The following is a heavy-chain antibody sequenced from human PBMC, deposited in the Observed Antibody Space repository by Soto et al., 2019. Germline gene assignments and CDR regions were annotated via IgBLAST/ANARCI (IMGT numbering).Heavy chain of an antibody. J-gene: IGHJ4*02. V-gene: IGHV1-3*01. D-gene: IGHD2-15*01. CDR2: INAGNGNT. CDR3: ARDPGVVVAPAHFDY. CDR1: GYTFTSYA. Sequence: ASVKVSCKASGYTFTSYAMHWVRQAPGQRLEWMGWINAGNGNTKYAQKFQGRVTMTTDTSTSTAYMELRSLRSEDTAVYYCARDPGVVVAPAHFDYWGQGTLVTVSS.